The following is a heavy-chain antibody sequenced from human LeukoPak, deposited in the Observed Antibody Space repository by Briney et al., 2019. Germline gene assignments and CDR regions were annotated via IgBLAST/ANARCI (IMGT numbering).Heavy chain of an antibody. J-gene: IGHJ4*02. V-gene: IGHV1-2*02. Sequence: ASVKVSCKASGYTFNDYFMHWVRQAPGQGLEWMGWINPDSGGTNYAQKFQGRVTMTRDTSINTAYMELGRLTSDDTAVYYCARGSVGAPRAADYWGQGTPLTVFS. D-gene: IGHD1-26*01. CDR3: ARGSVGAPRAADY. CDR2: INPDSGGT. CDR1: GYTFNDYF.